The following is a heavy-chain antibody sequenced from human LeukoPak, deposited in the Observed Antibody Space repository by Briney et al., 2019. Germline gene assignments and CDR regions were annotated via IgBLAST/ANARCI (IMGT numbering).Heavy chain of an antibody. CDR1: GFTFSSYA. D-gene: IGHD2-15*01. CDR3: AKDGSYVGYFDY. CDR2: ISDSGGST. Sequence: GGSLRLSCAASGFTFSSYAMSWVRQAPGKGLEWVSAISDSGGSTYYADSVKGRFTISRDNSKNTLYLQMNSLRAEDTAVYYCAKDGSYVGYFDYWGQGTLVTVSS. J-gene: IGHJ4*02. V-gene: IGHV3-23*01.